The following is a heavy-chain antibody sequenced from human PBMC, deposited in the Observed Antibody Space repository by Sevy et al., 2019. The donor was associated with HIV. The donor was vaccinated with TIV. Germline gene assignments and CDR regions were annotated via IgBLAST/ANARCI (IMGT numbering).Heavy chain of an antibody. Sequence: ASVKVSCKASGYTFTSYGISWVRPAPGQGLEGMGWIRAYNGNTNYAQKLQGRVTMTTDTSTIKAYMELRSLRSDDTAVYYCASESSYYYGMDVWGQGTTVTVSS. CDR3: ASESSYYYGMDV. CDR1: GYTFTSYG. D-gene: IGHD6-6*01. V-gene: IGHV1-18*01. J-gene: IGHJ6*02. CDR2: IRAYNGNT.